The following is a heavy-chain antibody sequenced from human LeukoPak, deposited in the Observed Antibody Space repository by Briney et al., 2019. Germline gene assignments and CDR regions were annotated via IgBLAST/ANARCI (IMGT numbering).Heavy chain of an antibody. CDR1: GFTFSSYA. CDR2: ISGSGGST. J-gene: IGHJ3*02. CDR3: AKDEEYCGGDCYTNDAFDI. D-gene: IGHD2-21*02. V-gene: IGHV3-23*01. Sequence: PGGSLRLSCAASGFTFSSYAMSWVRQAPGKGLEWVSAISGSGGSTYYADSVKGRFTISRDNSKNALYLQMNSLRAEDTAVYYCAKDEEYCGGDCYTNDAFDIWGQGTMVTVSS.